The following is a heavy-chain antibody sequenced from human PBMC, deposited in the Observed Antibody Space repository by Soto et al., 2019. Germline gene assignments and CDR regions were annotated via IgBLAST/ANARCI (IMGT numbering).Heavy chain of an antibody. CDR3: SIDPSMTTVTTAPHYYYYGMDV. J-gene: IGHJ6*02. D-gene: IGHD4-4*01. V-gene: IGHV3-15*07. CDR2: IKSKTDGGTT. CDR1: GFTFSNAW. Sequence: GSLRLSCAASGFTFSNAWMNWVRQAPGKGLEWVGRIKSKTDGGTTDYAAPVKGRFTISRDDSKNTLYLQMNSLKTEDTAVYYCSIDPSMTTVTTAPHYYYYGMDVWGQGTTVTVSS.